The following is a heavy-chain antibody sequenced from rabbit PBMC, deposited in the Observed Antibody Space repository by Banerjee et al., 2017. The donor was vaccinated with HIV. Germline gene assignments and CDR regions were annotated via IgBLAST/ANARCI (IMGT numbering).Heavy chain of an antibody. J-gene: IGHJ4*01. CDR1: GIDFSRCG. CDR3: ARDLAGVIGWNFNL. Sequence: QSLEESGGDLVQPGASLTLSCKASGIDFSRCGISWVRQAPGKGLEWIACINTISGDTVYATWAKGRFTISKASWTTVTLQMTSLTAADTATYFCARDLAGVIGWNFNLWGPGTLVTVS. V-gene: IGHV1S40*01. D-gene: IGHD4-1*01. CDR2: INTISGDT.